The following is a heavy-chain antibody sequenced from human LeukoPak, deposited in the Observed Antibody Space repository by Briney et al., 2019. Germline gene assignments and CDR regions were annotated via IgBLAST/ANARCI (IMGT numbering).Heavy chain of an antibody. Sequence: SETLSLTCTVSGGSISSSSYYWGWIRQPPGKGLEWIGSIYYSGSTYYNPSLKSRVTISVDTSKNQFSLKLSSVTAADTAVYYCARHVKGGGPFDYWGQGTLVTVSS. CDR1: GGSISSSSYY. CDR3: ARHVKGGGPFDY. J-gene: IGHJ4*02. V-gene: IGHV4-39*01. CDR2: IYYSGST. D-gene: IGHD4-23*01.